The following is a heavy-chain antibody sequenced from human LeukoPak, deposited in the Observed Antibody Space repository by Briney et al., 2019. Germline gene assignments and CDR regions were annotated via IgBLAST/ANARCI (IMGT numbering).Heavy chain of an antibody. CDR3: VRESVYYDSSAYYNVLDY. Sequence: GGSLRLSCAASGFTFSRYVMNWVRQAPGKGLEWVSAISVSGDRAYYADSVKGRFTISRDNAKNTLYLQMNSLRAEDTAVYYCVRESVYYDSSAYYNVLDYWGQGTLVTVSS. CDR2: ISVSGDRA. CDR1: GFTFSRYV. J-gene: IGHJ4*02. D-gene: IGHD3-22*01. V-gene: IGHV3-23*01.